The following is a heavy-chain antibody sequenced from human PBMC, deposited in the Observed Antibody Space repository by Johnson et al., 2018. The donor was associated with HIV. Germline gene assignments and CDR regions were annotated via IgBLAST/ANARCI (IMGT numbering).Heavy chain of an antibody. J-gene: IGHJ3*02. CDR2: IDTTGDT. CDR3: ARQGLTVGALDI. CDR1: GFTFSAYE. V-gene: IGHV3-13*01. D-gene: IGHD1-26*01. Sequence: VQLVEYGGGVVQPGRSLRLSCAASGFTFSAYEMHWVRQSTGKGLEWVSSIDTTGDTYYPDSVKGRFTISRENAKSSLYLQMHSLTVGDTAVYYCARQGLTVGALDIWGQGTMVIVSS.